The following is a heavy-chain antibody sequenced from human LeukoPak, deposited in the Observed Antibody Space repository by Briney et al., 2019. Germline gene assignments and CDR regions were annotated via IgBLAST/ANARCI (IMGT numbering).Heavy chain of an antibody. Sequence: ASVKVSCKASGYIFTKYGISWVRQAPGQGPEWMGWISGYNGNTNYPQRFQGRVTMTTDTSTSTAYMELTSLRSDDTAVYYCARDVEAAFCSSSTCYDLVFDYWGQGTLVTVSS. J-gene: IGHJ4*02. CDR2: ISGYNGNT. V-gene: IGHV1-18*01. CDR1: GYIFTKYG. CDR3: ARDVEAAFCSSSTCYDLVFDY. D-gene: IGHD2-2*01.